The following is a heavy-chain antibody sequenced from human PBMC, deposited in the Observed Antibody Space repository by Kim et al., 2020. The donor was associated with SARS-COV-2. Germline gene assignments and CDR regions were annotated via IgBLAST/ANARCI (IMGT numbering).Heavy chain of an antibody. CDR3: ARPISRSWLDWYFDL. CDR1: GYSFTSYW. CDR2: IYPGDSDT. J-gene: IGHJ2*01. Sequence: GESLKISCKGSGYSFTSYWIGWVRQMPGKGLEWMGIIYPGDSDTRYSPSFQGQVTISADKSISTAYLQWSSLKASDTAMYYCARPISRSWLDWYFDLWGRGTLVTVSS. V-gene: IGHV5-51*01. D-gene: IGHD6-13*01.